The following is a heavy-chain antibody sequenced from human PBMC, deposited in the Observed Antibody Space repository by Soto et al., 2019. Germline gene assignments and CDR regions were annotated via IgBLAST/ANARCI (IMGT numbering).Heavy chain of an antibody. CDR1: GYTFTSYA. D-gene: IGHD4-4*01. CDR2: INAGNGNT. Sequence: ASVKVSCKASGYTFTSYAMHWVRQAPGQRLEWMGWINAGNGNTKYSQKFQGRVTITRDTSASTAYMELSSLRSGDTAVYYCARDLPRVPRPRIRSSNQKPFDYWGQGTLVTVSS. V-gene: IGHV1-3*01. CDR3: ARDLPRVPRPRIRSSNQKPFDY. J-gene: IGHJ4*02.